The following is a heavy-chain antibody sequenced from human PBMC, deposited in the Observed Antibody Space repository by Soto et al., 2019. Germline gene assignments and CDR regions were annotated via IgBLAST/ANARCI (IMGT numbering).Heavy chain of an antibody. Sequence: QVQLQESGPGLVKPSQTRSLTCTVASVSNSSGDYYWSWIRQPPGKGLESIGYVYHTGRDYYEPSLKSRATISIDTSKNQFSLKLNSVTAADTAVYYCARSMVRGGWFDPWGQGTLVTVSS. J-gene: IGHJ5*02. CDR3: ARSMVRGGWFDP. D-gene: IGHD3-10*01. CDR1: SVSNSSGDYY. V-gene: IGHV4-30-4*01. CDR2: VYHTGRD.